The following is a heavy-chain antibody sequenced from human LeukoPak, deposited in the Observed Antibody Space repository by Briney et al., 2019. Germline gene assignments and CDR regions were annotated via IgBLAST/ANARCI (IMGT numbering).Heavy chain of an antibody. Sequence: GGSLRLSCATSGFTFNNYYMTWVRQAPGKGLEWVAHIMEDGSEKHYVDSVKGRFTISRDNAKNSLYLQMNSLRAEDTAVYYCARDGGSGADYWGQGTLVSVSS. CDR1: GFTFNNYY. CDR2: IMEDGSEK. D-gene: IGHD3-16*01. V-gene: IGHV3-7*01. CDR3: ARDGGSGADY. J-gene: IGHJ4*02.